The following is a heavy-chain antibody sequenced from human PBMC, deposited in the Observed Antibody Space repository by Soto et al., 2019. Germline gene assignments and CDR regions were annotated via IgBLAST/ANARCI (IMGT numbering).Heavy chain of an antibody. CDR1: GYTFTKYI. Sequence: ASVKVSCKASGYTFTKYIIHWVRQAPGQRXEWRGWINAGKGNTKYSQKFQGRVTITRDTSASKAYMELRSLRSEGTAVYHCARDRVWTTVVTEGVSLHIWGPRRMVTVSS. D-gene: IGHD4-17*01. CDR2: INAGKGNT. V-gene: IGHV1-3*01. CDR3: ARDRVWTTVVTEGVSLHI. J-gene: IGHJ3*02.